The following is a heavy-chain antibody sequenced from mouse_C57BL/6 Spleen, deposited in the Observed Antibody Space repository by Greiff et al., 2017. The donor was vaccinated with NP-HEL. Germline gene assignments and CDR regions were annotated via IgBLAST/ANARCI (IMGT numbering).Heavy chain of an antibody. CDR2: IYPGDGDT. Sequence: VQLQESGPELVKPGASVKISCKASGYAFSSSWMNWVKQRPGKGLEWIGRIYPGDGDTNYNGKFKGKATLTADKSSSTAYMQLSSLTSEDSAVYFCVIYYYGSSYGYWGQGTTLTVSS. V-gene: IGHV1-82*01. CDR3: VIYYYGSSYGY. CDR1: GYAFSSSW. J-gene: IGHJ2*01. D-gene: IGHD1-1*01.